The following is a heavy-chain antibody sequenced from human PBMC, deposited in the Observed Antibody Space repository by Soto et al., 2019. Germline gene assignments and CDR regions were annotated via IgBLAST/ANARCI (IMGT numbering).Heavy chain of an antibody. CDR3: ARIMITFGGVIDHFDY. CDR1: GGSISSGGYY. J-gene: IGHJ4*02. D-gene: IGHD3-16*02. CDR2: IYYSGST. V-gene: IGHV4-31*03. Sequence: QVQLQESGPGLVKPSQTLSLTCTVSGGSISSGGYYWSWIRQHPGKGLEWIGYIYYSGSTYYNPSLKSRATRSVATSKNQFSLKLSSVTAADTAVYYCARIMITFGGVIDHFDYWGQGTLVTVSS.